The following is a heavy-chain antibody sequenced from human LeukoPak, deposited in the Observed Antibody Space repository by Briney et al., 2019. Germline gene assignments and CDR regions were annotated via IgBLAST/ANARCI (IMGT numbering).Heavy chain of an antibody. J-gene: IGHJ6*03. V-gene: IGHV4-4*09. Sequence: SETLSLTCTVSGGSISRYYWSWIRQPPGTGLEWIGDIHTSVSSNYNPSLKSRVTISLDTSKNQFSLKLSSVTAADTAVYYCARRGSIAARSYYYCYMDVWGKGTTVTVSS. CDR3: ARRGSIAARSYYYCYMDV. CDR1: GGSISRYY. D-gene: IGHD6-6*01. CDR2: IHTSVSS.